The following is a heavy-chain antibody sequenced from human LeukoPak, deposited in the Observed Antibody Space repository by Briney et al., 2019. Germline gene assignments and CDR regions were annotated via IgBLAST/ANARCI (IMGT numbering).Heavy chain of an antibody. CDR1: GFSFSSYS. D-gene: IGHD2-21*02. J-gene: IGHJ4*02. V-gene: IGHV3-48*02. CDR2: ISTGSTTI. Sequence: GGSLRLSCAGSGFSFSSYSINWVRQAPGKGLEWVSYISTGSTTIYYADSVRGRFTISRDNARNSLYLQRNSLRDEDTAVYYCARAAYCGGDCYYFDYWGQGILVTVSS. CDR3: ARAAYCGGDCYYFDY.